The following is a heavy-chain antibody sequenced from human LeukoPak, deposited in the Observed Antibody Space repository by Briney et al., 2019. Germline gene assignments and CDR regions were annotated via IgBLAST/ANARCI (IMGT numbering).Heavy chain of an antibody. CDR1: GYTFTSYY. D-gene: IGHD5-18*01. CDR2: INPSGGST. V-gene: IGHV1-46*01. CDR3: AREGSRGYSYGTFDY. Sequence: ASVKVSCTASGYTFTSYYMHWVRQAPGQGLEWMGIINPSGGSTSYAQKFQGRVTMTRDTSTSTVNMELSSLRSEDTAVYYCAREGSRGYSYGTFDYWGQGTLVTVSS. J-gene: IGHJ4*02.